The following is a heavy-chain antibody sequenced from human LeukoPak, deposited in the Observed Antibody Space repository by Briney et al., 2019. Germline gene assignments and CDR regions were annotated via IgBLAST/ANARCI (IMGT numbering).Heavy chain of an antibody. CDR3: TYPLGRHEAPPRY. V-gene: IGHV3-73*01. Sequence: GGSLRLSCAASGFTFSGSAMHWVRQASGKGLEWVGRIRSKANSYATAYAASVKGRFTISRDDSKNTAYLQMNSLKTEDTAVYYCTYPLGRHEAPPRYWGQGTLVTVSS. D-gene: IGHD6-6*01. J-gene: IGHJ4*02. CDR2: IRSKANSYAT. CDR1: GFTFSGSA.